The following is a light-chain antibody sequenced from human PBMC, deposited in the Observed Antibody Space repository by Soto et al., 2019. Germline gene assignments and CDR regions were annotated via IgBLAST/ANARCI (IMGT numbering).Light chain of an antibody. J-gene: IGKJ1*01. V-gene: IGKV3-20*01. Sequence: EIVLTQSPGTLSLSPGERATLSCRASQSVSSNYLAWYQQKPGQAPRLLIYGASNRATGIPDRISGSGSGTDFTLTISRLEPEDFAVYYCQQYVSSPWTFGQGTKVEI. CDR2: GAS. CDR3: QQYVSSPWT. CDR1: QSVSSNY.